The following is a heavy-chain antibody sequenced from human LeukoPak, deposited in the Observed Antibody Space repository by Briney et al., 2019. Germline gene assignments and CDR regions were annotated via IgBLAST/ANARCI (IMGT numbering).Heavy chain of an antibody. CDR3: ARLCMTTSLYYYYYYGMDV. V-gene: IGHV4-59*08. J-gene: IGHJ6*02. CDR2: IYYSGST. CDR1: GGSISSYY. D-gene: IGHD2-2*01. Sequence: SETLSLTCTVSGGSISSYYWSWIRQPPGKGLEWIGYIYYSGSTNYNPSLKSRVTISVDTSKNQFSLRLSPVTAADTAVYYCARLCMTTSLYYYYYYGMDVWGQGTTVTVSS.